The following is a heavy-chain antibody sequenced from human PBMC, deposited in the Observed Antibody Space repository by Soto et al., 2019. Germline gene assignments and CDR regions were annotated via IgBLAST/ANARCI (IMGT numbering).Heavy chain of an antibody. Sequence: GGSLRLSCAASGFTFSSYAMSWVRQAPGKGLEWVSAISGSGGSTYYADSVKGRFTISRDNSKNTLYLQMNSLRAEDTAVYYCAKDRKLAYSSSQDRFDPWGQGTLVTVSS. CDR1: GFTFSSYA. D-gene: IGHD6-13*01. V-gene: IGHV3-23*01. CDR3: AKDRKLAYSSSQDRFDP. CDR2: ISGSGGST. J-gene: IGHJ5*02.